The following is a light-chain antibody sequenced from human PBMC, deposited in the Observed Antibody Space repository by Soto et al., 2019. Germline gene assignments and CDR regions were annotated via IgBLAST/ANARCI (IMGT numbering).Light chain of an antibody. CDR3: QHLSGYPQT. Sequence: DIQLTQSPSFLSASVGDRVTITSRASQGISTYLAWYQQKPGKAPKLLIFPASTLHSGVPSRFSGSGSGTEFTLSISSLQPEDFATYYCQHLSGYPQTFGQGTKVDIK. V-gene: IGKV1-9*01. CDR1: QGISTY. J-gene: IGKJ1*01. CDR2: PAS.